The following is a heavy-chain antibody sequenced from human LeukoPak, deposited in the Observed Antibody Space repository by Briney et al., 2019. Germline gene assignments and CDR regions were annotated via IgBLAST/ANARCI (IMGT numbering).Heavy chain of an antibody. J-gene: IGHJ4*02. Sequence: SVKVSCKASGGTFSSYAISWVRQAPGQGLEWMGGIIPIFGTANYAQKSQGRVTITADESTSTAYMELSSLRSEDTAVYYCAADYYDSSGYYSIFDYWGQGTLVTVSS. V-gene: IGHV1-69*01. D-gene: IGHD3-22*01. CDR2: IIPIFGTA. CDR3: AADYYDSSGYYSIFDY. CDR1: GGTFSSYA.